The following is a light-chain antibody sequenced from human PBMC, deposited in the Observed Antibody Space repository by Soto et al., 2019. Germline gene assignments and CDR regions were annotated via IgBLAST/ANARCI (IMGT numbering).Light chain of an antibody. J-gene: IGKJ5*01. CDR3: QQRTRWPMT. CDR2: GAS. CDR1: QTVSITY. V-gene: IGKV3D-20*02. Sequence: PGESATLSCRASQTVSITYLTWYQQKPGQAPRLLIFGASKRATGIPDRFSGSGSGTDYTLTISSLEPEDFAVYYCQQRTRWPMTFGQGTRLEIK.